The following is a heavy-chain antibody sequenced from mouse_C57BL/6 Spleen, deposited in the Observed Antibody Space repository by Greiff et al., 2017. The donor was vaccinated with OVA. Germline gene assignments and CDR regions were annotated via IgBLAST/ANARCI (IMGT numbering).Heavy chain of an antibody. D-gene: IGHD1-1*01. J-gene: IGHJ3*01. V-gene: IGHV6-6*01. CDR1: GFTFSDAW. CDR2: IRNKANNHAT. Sequence: EVMLVESGGGLVQPGGSMKLSCAASGFTFSDAWMAWVRQSPETGLEWVAEIRNKANNHATYYAESVKGRFTISRDDSKSSVYLQMNSLRAEDTGIYYCTRHGSSSAWFAYWGQGTLVTVSA. CDR3: TRHGSSSAWFAY.